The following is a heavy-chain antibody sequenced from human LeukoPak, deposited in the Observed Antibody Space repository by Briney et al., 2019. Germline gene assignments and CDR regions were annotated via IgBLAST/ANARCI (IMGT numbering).Heavy chain of an antibody. V-gene: IGHV4-61*02. D-gene: IGHD2-2*01. CDR2: IYTSGST. CDR3: AREGRGYCSSTSCYDRHWFDP. J-gene: IGHJ5*02. CDR1: GGSISSGSYY. Sequence: SETLSLTCTVSGGSISSGSYYWSWIRQPAGKGLEWIGRIYTSGSTNYNPSLKSRVTISVDTSKNQFSLKLSSVTAADTAVYHCAREGRGYCSSTSCYDRHWFDPWGQGTLVTVSS.